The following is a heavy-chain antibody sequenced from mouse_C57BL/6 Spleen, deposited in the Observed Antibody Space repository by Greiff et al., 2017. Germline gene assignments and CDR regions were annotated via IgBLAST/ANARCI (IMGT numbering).Heavy chain of an antibody. Sequence: EVHLVEYGEGLVKPGGSLKLSCAASGFTFSSYAMSWVRQTPEKRLEWVAYISSGGDYIYYADTVKGRFTISKDNARNTLYLQMSSLKAEDTAMYYVTNYDYDKDVMYYWGQGTATTVSS. J-gene: IGHJ4*01. CDR3: TNYDYDKDVMYY. D-gene: IGHD2-4*01. V-gene: IGHV5-9-1*02. CDR1: GFTFSSYA. CDR2: ISSGGDYI.